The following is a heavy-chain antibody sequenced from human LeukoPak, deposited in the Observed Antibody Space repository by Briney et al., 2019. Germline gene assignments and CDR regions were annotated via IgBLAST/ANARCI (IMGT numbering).Heavy chain of an antibody. CDR1: GFTFSSYA. D-gene: IGHD2-15*01. J-gene: IGHJ5*02. Sequence: GGSLRLSCAASGFTFSSYAMSWVRQAPGKGLEWVSAISGSGGSTYYADSVKGRFTISRDNSKNTLYLQMNSLRAEDTAVYYCAKESQYSSSGGGWFDPWGQATLVTVSS. CDR3: AKESQYSSSGGGWFDP. CDR2: ISGSGGST. V-gene: IGHV3-23*01.